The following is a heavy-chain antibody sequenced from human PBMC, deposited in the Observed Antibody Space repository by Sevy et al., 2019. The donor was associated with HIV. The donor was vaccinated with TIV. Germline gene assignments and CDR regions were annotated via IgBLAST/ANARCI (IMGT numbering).Heavy chain of an antibody. Sequence: ASVRVSCKASGYTFTSYAMHWVRQAPGQRLAWMGWINAGNGNTKYSQKFQGRVTITRDTSASTAYMELSSLRSEDTAVYYCARVVQGGKGNWFDPWGQGTLVTVSS. V-gene: IGHV1-3*01. CDR1: GYTFTSYA. J-gene: IGHJ5*02. D-gene: IGHD3-10*01. CDR3: ARVVQGGKGNWFDP. CDR2: INAGNGNT.